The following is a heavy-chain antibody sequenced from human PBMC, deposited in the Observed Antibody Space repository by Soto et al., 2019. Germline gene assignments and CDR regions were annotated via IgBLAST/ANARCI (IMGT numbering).Heavy chain of an antibody. V-gene: IGHV3-53*01. CDR2: IYSGGNT. Sequence: EVQLVESGGGLIQPGGSLRLSCAASGFSVSSNYMSWVRQAPGKGLEWVSVIYSGGNTHYADSVKGRFTISRDNSKNTLYLHMNSLRAEDTAVYYCARDSTWIPYYHYGMDVGGQGTTVTVSS. CDR1: GFSVSSNY. J-gene: IGHJ6*02. D-gene: IGHD5-18*01. CDR3: ARDSTWIPYYHYGMDV.